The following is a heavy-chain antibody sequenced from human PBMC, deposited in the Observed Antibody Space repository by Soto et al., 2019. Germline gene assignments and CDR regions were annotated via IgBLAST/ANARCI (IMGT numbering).Heavy chain of an antibody. V-gene: IGHV4-30-4*01. Sequence: LSLTCTVSGGSISSGDYYWSWIRQPPGKGLEWIGYIYYSGSTYYNPSLKSRVTISVDTSKNQFSLKLSSVTAADTAVYYCARDRAYYYDSSGYYDDAFDIWGQGTMVTVSS. J-gene: IGHJ3*02. CDR1: GGSISSGDYY. D-gene: IGHD3-22*01. CDR3: ARDRAYYYDSSGYYDDAFDI. CDR2: IYYSGST.